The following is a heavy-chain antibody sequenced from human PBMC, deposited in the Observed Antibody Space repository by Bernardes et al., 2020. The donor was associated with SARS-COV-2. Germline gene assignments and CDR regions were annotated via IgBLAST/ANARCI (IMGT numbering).Heavy chain of an antibody. D-gene: IGHD4-17*01. CDR1: GFTFRSYA. J-gene: IGHJ4*02. Sequence: GGSLLLSCAASGFTFRSYAMSWVRQAPGPGPAWVSSLSGSVGTTFYADSVKGRFTISRDNSKNTLYLQMNSLRAEDTAVYYCAKFLAGSSPHRTGAVTYFDYWGQGTLVTVSS. CDR3: AKFLAGSSPHRTGAVTYFDY. V-gene: IGHV3-23*01. CDR2: LSGSVGTT.